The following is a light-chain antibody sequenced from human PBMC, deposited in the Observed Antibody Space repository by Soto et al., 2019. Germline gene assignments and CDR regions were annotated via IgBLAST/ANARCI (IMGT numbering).Light chain of an antibody. V-gene: IGKV3-20*01. CDR1: QSVTISY. CDR2: GAR. CDR3: QQYGTSPWT. Sequence: EVVLTQSPGTLSLSPGERATLSCRASQSVTISYLGWFQQKPGQAPRLLIYGARSRATGVPDRFSASGSGTDFSLTISSLEPEDFAVYYCQQYGTSPWTFGQGTKVDIK. J-gene: IGKJ1*01.